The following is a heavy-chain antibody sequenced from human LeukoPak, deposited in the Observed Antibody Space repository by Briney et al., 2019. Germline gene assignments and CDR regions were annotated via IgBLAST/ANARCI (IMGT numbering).Heavy chain of an antibody. CDR1: GFTFSSAA. CDR2: ITGSDDGT. D-gene: IGHD5-12*01. V-gene: IGHV3-23*01. Sequence: GGSLRLSYAASGFTFSSAAMTWVRQSPGKGLEWVSTITGSDDGTYYADSVKGRFTISRDYGTNTVHLQVNGLRTEDTAIYYCAKGPHLYSGYHPDSWGQGTLVTVSS. J-gene: IGHJ4*02. CDR3: AKGPHLYSGYHPDS.